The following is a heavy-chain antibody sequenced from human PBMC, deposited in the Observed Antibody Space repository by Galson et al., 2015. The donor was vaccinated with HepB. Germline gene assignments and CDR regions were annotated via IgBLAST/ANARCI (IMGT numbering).Heavy chain of an antibody. CDR3: ARDIPFIAAAGTGLDY. Sequence: SLRLSCAASGFTFSSYSMNWVRQAPGKGLEWVSSISSSSSYIYYADSVKGRFTISRDNAKNSLYLQMNSLRAEDTAVYYCARDIPFIAAAGTGLDYWGQGTLVTVSS. J-gene: IGHJ4*02. CDR1: GFTFSSYS. V-gene: IGHV3-21*01. D-gene: IGHD6-13*01. CDR2: ISSSSSYI.